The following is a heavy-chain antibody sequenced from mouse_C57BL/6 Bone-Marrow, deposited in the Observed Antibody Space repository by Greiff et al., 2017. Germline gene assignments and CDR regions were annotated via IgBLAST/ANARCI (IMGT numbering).Heavy chain of an antibody. V-gene: IGHV1-52*01. CDR2: IDPSDSET. D-gene: IGHD2-2*01. J-gene: IGHJ4*01. Sequence: QVQLQQPGAELVRPGSSVKLSCKASGYTFTSYWMHWVKQRPIQGLEWIGNIDPSDSETHYNQKFKDKATLTVDKSSSTAYMPLSSLTSEDSAVYYCERLWLHYYAMDYWGQGTSVTVSS. CDR1: GYTFTSYW. CDR3: ERLWLHYYAMDY.